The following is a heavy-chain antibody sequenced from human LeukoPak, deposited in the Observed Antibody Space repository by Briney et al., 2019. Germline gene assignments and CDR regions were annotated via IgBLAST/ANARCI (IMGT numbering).Heavy chain of an antibody. CDR1: GGSISSYY. CDR2: MSHTGAT. D-gene: IGHD3-9*01. CDR3: ARGLHYNILTGGMDV. V-gene: IGHV4-34*01. Sequence: SETLSLTCTVSGGSISSYYWSWIRQSPEKGLEWIGEMSHTGATNYNPSLKSRVTVSVDTSKKQFSLNLRSVTAADTAVYYCARGLHYNILTGGMDVWGQGTTVIVSS. J-gene: IGHJ6*02.